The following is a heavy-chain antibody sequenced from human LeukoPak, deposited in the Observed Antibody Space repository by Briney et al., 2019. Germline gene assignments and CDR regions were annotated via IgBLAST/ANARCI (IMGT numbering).Heavy chain of an antibody. D-gene: IGHD6-6*01. Sequence: GGSLRLSCAASGFTFSRYSMNWVRQAPGKGLEWVSTISSGTGSYIYYADSVRGRFTISRDNAKNSLYLQMNSLRAEGTAVYYCARCSGVFGSSGYWGQGTLVTVSS. V-gene: IGHV3-21*01. CDR3: ARCSGVFGSSGY. J-gene: IGHJ4*02. CDR1: GFTFSRYS. CDR2: ISSGTGSYI.